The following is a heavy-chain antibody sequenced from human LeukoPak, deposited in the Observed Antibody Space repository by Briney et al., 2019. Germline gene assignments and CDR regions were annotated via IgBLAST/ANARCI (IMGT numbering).Heavy chain of an antibody. Sequence: PSETLSHTCTVSGGSISSSSYYWGWIRQPPGKGLEWIGYIYYSGSTNYNPSLKSRVTISVDTSKNQFSLRLSSVTAADTAVYYCARVTGYMIEDYFDYWGQGTLVTVSS. CDR3: ARVTGYMIEDYFDY. J-gene: IGHJ4*02. CDR1: GGSISSSSYY. V-gene: IGHV4-61*05. D-gene: IGHD3-22*01. CDR2: IYYSGST.